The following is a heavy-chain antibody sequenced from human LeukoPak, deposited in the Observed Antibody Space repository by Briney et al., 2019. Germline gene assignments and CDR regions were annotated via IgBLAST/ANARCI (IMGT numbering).Heavy chain of an antibody. J-gene: IGHJ6*03. D-gene: IGHD2-2*01. CDR2: IYYSGST. V-gene: IGHV4-30-4*08. Sequence: PSETLSLTCTVSGGSISSGDYYWSWIRQPPGKGLEWIGYIYYSGSTYYNPSLKSRVTISVDTSKNQFSLHMRHVTAANTAVYYCPRDFRHIVVVPAAPPRYYYYYYMDVWGKGTTVTVSS. CDR3: PRDFRHIVVVPAAPPRYYYYYYMDV. CDR1: GGSISSGDYY.